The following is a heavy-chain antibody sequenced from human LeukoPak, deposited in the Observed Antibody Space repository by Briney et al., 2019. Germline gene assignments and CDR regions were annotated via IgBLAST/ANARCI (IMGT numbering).Heavy chain of an antibody. D-gene: IGHD6-19*01. Sequence: GGSLRLSCAASGFTFSSYSMNWVRQAPGKGLEWVSSISSSSSYIYYADSVKGRFTISRDNAKNSLYLQMNSLRDEDTAVYYCARGSGWSKGSIDYWGQGTLVTVSS. CDR1: GFTFSSYS. J-gene: IGHJ4*02. CDR3: ARGSGWSKGSIDY. V-gene: IGHV3-21*01. CDR2: ISSSSSYI.